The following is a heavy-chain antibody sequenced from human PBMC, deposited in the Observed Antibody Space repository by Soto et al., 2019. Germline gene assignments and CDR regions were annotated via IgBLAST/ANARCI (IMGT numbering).Heavy chain of an antibody. CDR1: GGSISSYY. D-gene: IGHD1-1*01. J-gene: IGHJ6*02. V-gene: IGHV4-59*01. CDR3: ARSRKRYGMDV. Sequence: QVQLQESGPGLVKPSETLSLTCTVSGGSISSYYWSWIRQPPGKGLEWIGYIYYSGSTNYNPSLTSRVTISVDTSKNQFSLKLSSVTAADTAVYYCARSRKRYGMDVWGQGTTVTVSS. CDR2: IYYSGST.